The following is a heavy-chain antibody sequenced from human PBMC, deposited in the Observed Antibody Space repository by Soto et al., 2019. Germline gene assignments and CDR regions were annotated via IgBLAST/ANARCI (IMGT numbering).Heavy chain of an antibody. CDR3: AREGLTGTIGLYYYCCMDV. Sequence: QVQLQESGPGLVKPSETLSLTCTVSGGSISSYYWSWIRQPPGKGLEWIGYIYYSGSTNYNPSLKSRVTISVDTSKNQFSLKLSSVTAADTAVYYCAREGLTGTIGLYYYCCMDVWGQGSTVTASS. CDR1: GGSISSYY. CDR2: IYYSGST. D-gene: IGHD1-7*01. V-gene: IGHV4-59*01. J-gene: IGHJ6*02.